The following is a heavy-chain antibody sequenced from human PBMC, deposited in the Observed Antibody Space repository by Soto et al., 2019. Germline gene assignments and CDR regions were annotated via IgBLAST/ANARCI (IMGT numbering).Heavy chain of an antibody. Sequence: ASVKVSCKASGYTFTSYDINWVRQATGQGLEWMGWMNPNSGNTGYAQKFQGRVTITADESTSTAYMELSSLRSEDTAVYYCARGPYYDSSGYYSFDYWGQGTLVTVSS. CDR2: MNPNSGNT. D-gene: IGHD3-22*01. CDR3: ARGPYYDSSGYYSFDY. J-gene: IGHJ4*02. CDR1: GYTFTSYD. V-gene: IGHV1-8*01.